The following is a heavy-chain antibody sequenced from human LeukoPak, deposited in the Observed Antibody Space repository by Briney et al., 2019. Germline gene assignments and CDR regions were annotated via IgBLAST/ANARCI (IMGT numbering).Heavy chain of an antibody. CDR3: AGAGYCSGGSCYSNY. V-gene: IGHV1-69*04. Sequence: GPSVKVSCKASGGTFSSYAISWVRQAPGQGLEWMGRIIPILGIANYAQKFQGRVTITADKSTSTAYMELSSLRSEDTAVYYCAGAGYCSGGSCYSNYWGQGTLVTVSS. J-gene: IGHJ4*02. CDR2: IIPILGIA. D-gene: IGHD2-15*01. CDR1: GGTFSSYA.